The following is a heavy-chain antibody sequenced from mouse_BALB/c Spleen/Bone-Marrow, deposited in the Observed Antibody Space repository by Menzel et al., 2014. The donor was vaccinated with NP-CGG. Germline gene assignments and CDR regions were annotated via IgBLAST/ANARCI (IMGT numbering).Heavy chain of an antibody. CDR3: ARWLLNYYAMDY. Sequence: VQLKESGAELVKPGASVKLSCTASGFNIKDTYMHWVKQRPEQGLEWIGRIDPANGNTKYDPKFQGKATITADTSSNTAYLQLSSLTPEDTAVYYCARWLLNYYAMDYWGQGTSVTVSS. D-gene: IGHD2-3*01. CDR1: GFNIKDTY. J-gene: IGHJ4*01. V-gene: IGHV14-3*02. CDR2: IDPANGNT.